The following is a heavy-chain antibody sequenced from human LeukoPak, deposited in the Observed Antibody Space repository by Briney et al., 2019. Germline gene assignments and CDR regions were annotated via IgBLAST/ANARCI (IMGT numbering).Heavy chain of an antibody. D-gene: IGHD1-26*01. Sequence: ASVKVSCKASGYTFTCYYMHWVRQAPGQGLEWMRWINPNSGGTNYAQKFQGRVTMTRDTSISTAYMELSRLRSDDTAVYYCARVVWWDLNTPPFDYWGQGTLVTVSS. J-gene: IGHJ4*02. V-gene: IGHV1-2*02. CDR2: INPNSGGT. CDR3: ARVVWWDLNTPPFDY. CDR1: GYTFTCYY.